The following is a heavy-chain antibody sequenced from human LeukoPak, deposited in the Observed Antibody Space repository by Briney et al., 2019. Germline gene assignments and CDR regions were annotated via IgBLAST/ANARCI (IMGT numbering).Heavy chain of an antibody. CDR3: VVVSYYYDTSGYVDS. J-gene: IGHJ4*02. Sequence: PGGSLRLSCAASGFTFSSHGMNWVRQTPGKGLEWVSGISPNGGITYYTDSVKGRFAVSRDNAKNTLYLQMNSLRAEDTAVYYCVVVSYYYDTSGYVDSWGQGTLVTVSS. CDR1: GFTFSSHG. D-gene: IGHD3-22*01. V-gene: IGHV3-23*01. CDR2: ISPNGGIT.